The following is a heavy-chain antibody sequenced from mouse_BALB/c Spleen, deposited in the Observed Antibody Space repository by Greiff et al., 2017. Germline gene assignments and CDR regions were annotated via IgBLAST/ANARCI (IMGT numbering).Heavy chain of an antibody. D-gene: IGHD1-1*01. CDR3: VRGLLRYGAMDY. CDR1: GFTFNTYA. J-gene: IGHJ4*01. Sequence: DGGLVQPKGSLKLSCAASGFTFNTYAMNWVRQAPGKGLEWVARIRSKSNNYATYYADSVKDRFTISRDDSQSMLYLQMNNLKTEDTAMYYCVRGLLRYGAMDYWGQGTSVTVSS. CDR2: IRSKSNNYAT. V-gene: IGHV10-1*02.